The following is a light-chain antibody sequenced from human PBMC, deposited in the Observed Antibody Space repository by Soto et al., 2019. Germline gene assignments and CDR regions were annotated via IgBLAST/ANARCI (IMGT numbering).Light chain of an antibody. CDR1: QSLFYSSNNKDY. V-gene: IGKV4-1*01. CDR2: WAS. J-gene: IGKJ1*01. CDR3: QQYFNTPWT. Sequence: DIVMTQSPDSLAVSLGERATINCKSSQSLFYSSNNKDYLAWYQQKPGQPPRLLIYWASTRESGVPERFSGSGSGTDFPLTASSLQAEDVAVYYCQQYFNTPWTFGQGTKVEIK.